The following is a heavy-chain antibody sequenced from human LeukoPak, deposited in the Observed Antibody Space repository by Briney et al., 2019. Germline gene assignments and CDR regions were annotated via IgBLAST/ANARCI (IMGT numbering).Heavy chain of an antibody. D-gene: IGHD7-27*01. CDR3: AREILTGYAFDI. J-gene: IGHJ3*02. CDR2: ISYDGTNK. CDR1: GFTFSTYA. Sequence: PWRSHRLSCAASGFTFSTYAMHWVRQAPGKGLEWVAFISYDGTNKYCADSVKGRFTISRDNSKNTLYLQMNSLRAEDTALYYCAREILTGYAFDIWGQGTIVTLSS. V-gene: IGHV3-30-3*01.